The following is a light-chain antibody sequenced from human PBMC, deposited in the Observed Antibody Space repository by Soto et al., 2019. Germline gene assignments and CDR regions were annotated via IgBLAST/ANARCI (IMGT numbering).Light chain of an antibody. CDR3: QQYARTPWT. CDR1: QTISSGY. J-gene: IGKJ1*01. CDR2: GAS. V-gene: IGKV3-20*01. Sequence: EIVLTQSPGTLSLSPGERATLSCRASQTISSGYLAWYQQKPGQAPRLLIYGASNRATGIPDRFSGRGSGTDFTLTIGRLEPEDFAVFYCQQYARTPWTFGLGTKVEIK.